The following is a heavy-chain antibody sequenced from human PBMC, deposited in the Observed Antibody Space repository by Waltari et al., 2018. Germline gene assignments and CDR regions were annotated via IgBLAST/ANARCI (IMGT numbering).Heavy chain of an antibody. J-gene: IGHJ4*02. D-gene: IGHD3-16*01. CDR2: ISGDSRFI. Sequence: EVQLVESGGGLVKPGGSLSLSCEASGSTFSGYSMNWVRQAPGKGLEWVSSISGDSRFIYYADSVNGRFTISSDDAKNSLYLQMNSLRVEDTAVYYCARDRRGYFDYWGPGTLVSVSS. CDR3: ARDRRGYFDY. V-gene: IGHV3-21*01. CDR1: GSTFSGYS.